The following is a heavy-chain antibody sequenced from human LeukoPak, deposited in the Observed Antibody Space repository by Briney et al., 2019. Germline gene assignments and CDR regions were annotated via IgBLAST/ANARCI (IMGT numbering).Heavy chain of an antibody. Sequence: PGGSLRLSCAASGFTFSSYSMNWVRQAPGKGLEWVSSISSSSSYIYYADSVKGRFNISRDNAKNSLYLQMNSLRAEDTALYYCARSRDGYNYAHANYRGQGTLVTVSS. CDR3: ARSRDGYNYAHANY. J-gene: IGHJ4*02. CDR1: GFTFSSYS. V-gene: IGHV3-21*04. D-gene: IGHD5-24*01. CDR2: ISSSSSYI.